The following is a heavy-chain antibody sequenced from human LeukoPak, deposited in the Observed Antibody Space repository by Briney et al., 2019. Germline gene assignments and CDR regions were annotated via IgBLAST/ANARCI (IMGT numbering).Heavy chain of an antibody. D-gene: IGHD2-8*01. Sequence: SVKVSCKASGGTFSSYAISWVRQASGQGLEWMGRNIPILGIANYAQKFQGRVTITADKSTSTAYMELSSLRSEDTAVYYCARELNVEDPSLDVWGQGTTVTVSS. V-gene: IGHV1-69*04. CDR2: NIPILGIA. J-gene: IGHJ6*02. CDR1: GGTFSSYA. CDR3: ARELNVEDPSLDV.